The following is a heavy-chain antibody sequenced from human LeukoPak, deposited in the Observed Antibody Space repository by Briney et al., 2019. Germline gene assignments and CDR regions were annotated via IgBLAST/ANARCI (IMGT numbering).Heavy chain of an antibody. J-gene: IGHJ4*02. V-gene: IGHV3-30*04. D-gene: IGHD1-26*01. CDR2: ISYDGSNK. CDR1: GFTFSSYA. Sequence: GGSLRLSCAASGFTFSSYAMHWVRQAPGKGLEWVAVISYDGSNKYYADSVKGRFTISRDNSKNTLYLQMNSLGAEDTAVYYCARDIATAGYFDYWGQGTLVTVSS. CDR3: ARDIATAGYFDY.